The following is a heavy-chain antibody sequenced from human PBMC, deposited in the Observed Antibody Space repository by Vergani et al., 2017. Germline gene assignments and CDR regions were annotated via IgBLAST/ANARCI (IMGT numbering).Heavy chain of an antibody. J-gene: IGHJ6*02. CDR2: ISSSSSYI. V-gene: IGHV3-21*01. Sequence: EVQLLESGGGLVQPGGSLRLSCAASGFTFSSYAMSWVRQAPGKGLEWVSSISSSSSYIYYADSVKGRFTISRDNAKNSLYLQMNSLRAEDTAVYYCARDEITIFGVYYGMDVWGQGTTVTVSS. CDR1: GFTFSSYA. D-gene: IGHD3-3*01. CDR3: ARDEITIFGVYYGMDV.